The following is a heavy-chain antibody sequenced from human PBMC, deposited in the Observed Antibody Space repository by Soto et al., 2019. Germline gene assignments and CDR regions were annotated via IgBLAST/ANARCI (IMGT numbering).Heavy chain of an antibody. CDR3: AKASRSIAAAGTGGMDV. Sequence: EVQLLESGGGLLQPGGSLRLSCAASGFTFSSYAMSWVRQAPGKGLEWVSAISGSGGSTYYADSVKGRFTISRDNSKNTLYLQMNSRRAEDTAVYYCAKASRSIAAAGTGGMDVWGQGTTVTVSS. D-gene: IGHD6-13*01. CDR1: GFTFSSYA. J-gene: IGHJ6*02. V-gene: IGHV3-23*01. CDR2: ISGSGGST.